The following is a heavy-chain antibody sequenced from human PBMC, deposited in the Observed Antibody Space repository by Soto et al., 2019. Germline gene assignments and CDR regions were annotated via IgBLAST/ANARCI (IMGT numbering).Heavy chain of an antibody. J-gene: IGHJ4*02. CDR2: IYYTGST. V-gene: IGHV4-39*01. Sequence: QLQLQESGPGLVRPSETQSLTCTVSGGSIGSNNYYWAWIRQPPGKGLEWIGSIYYTGSTYYNPSLRSRVSISEHTSKNQFSLNLNSVTAADTSQYYGGRKTPVAGTEWRQGTLVTVSA. CDR1: GGSIGSNNYY. CDR3: GRKTPVAGTE. D-gene: IGHD6-19*01.